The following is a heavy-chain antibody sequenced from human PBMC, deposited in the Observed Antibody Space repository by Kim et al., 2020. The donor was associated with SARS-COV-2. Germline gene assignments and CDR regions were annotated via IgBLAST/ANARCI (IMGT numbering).Heavy chain of an antibody. CDR1: GFSLSGSW. V-gene: IGHV3-7*03. CDR3: ARARGYCSGGACYCIVDY. Sequence: GGSLRLSCVAPGFSLSGSWMSWVRQAPGKGLEWVADINEDGSDQHYVDSVKGRFTISRDNDKNSLYLQMNSLRAEDTAVYYCARARGYCSGGACYCIVDYWGRGPLVTVS. J-gene: IGHJ4*02. D-gene: IGHD2-8*02. CDR2: INEDGSDQ.